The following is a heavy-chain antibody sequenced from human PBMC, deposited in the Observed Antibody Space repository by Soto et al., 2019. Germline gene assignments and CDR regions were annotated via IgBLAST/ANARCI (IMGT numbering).Heavy chain of an antibody. CDR1: GGTFSSYA. CDR2: IIPIFGIA. D-gene: IGHD3-22*01. Sequence: ASVKVSCKASGGTFSSYAISWVRQAPGQGLEWMGGIIPIFGIANYAQKFQGRVTITADKSTSTAYMELSSLRSEDTAVYYCASYYDSSGSKSFEYFQHWGQGTLVTVSS. J-gene: IGHJ1*01. V-gene: IGHV1-69*10. CDR3: ASYYDSSGSKSFEYFQH.